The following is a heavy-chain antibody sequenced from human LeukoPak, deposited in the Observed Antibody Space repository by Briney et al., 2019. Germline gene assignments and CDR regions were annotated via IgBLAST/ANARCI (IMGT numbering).Heavy chain of an antibody. J-gene: IGHJ4*02. CDR1: GFTFSNYG. V-gene: IGHV3-30*02. CDR3: AKDGWDY. Sequence: PGGSLRLSCAASGFTFSNYGMHWVRQAPGKGLDWVAFIRKDGSNNYYADSVKGRFTISRGNSKNTLSLQMNSLRAEDTAVYYCAKDGWDYWGQGTLVTVSS. D-gene: IGHD2-2*03. CDR2: IRKDGSNN.